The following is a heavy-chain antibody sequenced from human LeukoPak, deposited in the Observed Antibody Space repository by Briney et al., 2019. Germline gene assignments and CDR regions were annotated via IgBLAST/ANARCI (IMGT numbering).Heavy chain of an antibody. CDR2: IYTSGST. D-gene: IGHD3-22*01. J-gene: IGHJ4*02. CDR3: ANAYYYDSSGYYEISY. CDR1: GGSISSYY. V-gene: IGHV4-4*07. Sequence: SETLSLTCTVSGGSISSYYWSWLRQTAGKGLEWIGRIYTSGSTNYNPSLKSRVTMSVDTSKNQFSLKLSSVTAADTAVYYCANAYYYDSSGYYEISYWGQGTLVTVSS.